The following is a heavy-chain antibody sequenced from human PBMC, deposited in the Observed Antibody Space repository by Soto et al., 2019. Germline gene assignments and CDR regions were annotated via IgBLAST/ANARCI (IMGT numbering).Heavy chain of an antibody. J-gene: IGHJ5*02. V-gene: IGHV4-31*03. CDR2: IYYSGST. D-gene: IGHD3-10*01. CDR1: GGSISRGGYY. CDR3: ARVVRGVADWFDP. Sequence: SETLSLTCTVSGGSISRGGYYWSWIRQHPGKGLEWIGYIYYSGSTYYDPSLKSRVTISVDTSKNQFSLKLSSVTAADTAVYYCARVVRGVADWFDPWGQGTLVTVSS.